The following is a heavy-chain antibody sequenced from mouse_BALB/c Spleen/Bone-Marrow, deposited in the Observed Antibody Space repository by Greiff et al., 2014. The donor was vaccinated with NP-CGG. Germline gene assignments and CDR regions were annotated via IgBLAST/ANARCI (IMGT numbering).Heavy chain of an antibody. J-gene: IGHJ4*01. CDR1: GYTFTSYW. CDR2: IDPSDSET. V-gene: IGHV1-69*02. D-gene: IGHD2-3*01. Sequence: ESGAELVKPGAPVKLSCKASGYTFTSYWMNWVKQRPGRGLEWIGRIDPSDSETHYNQKFKDKATLTVDKSSSTAYIQLSSLTSEDSAVYYCARALGDGYNYAMDYWGQGTSVTVSS. CDR3: ARALGDGYNYAMDY.